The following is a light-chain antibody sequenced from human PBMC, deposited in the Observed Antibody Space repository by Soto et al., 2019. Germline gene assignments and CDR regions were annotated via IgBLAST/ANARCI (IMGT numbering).Light chain of an antibody. CDR1: SSDVGSSNY. Sequence: QSVLTQPASVSGYPGQSITISCTGTSSDVGSSNYVSWYQQYPGKVPKLLIDRVSNRPSGVSNRFSGSKSGNTASLTISGLQAEDEADYYCSSYTTRSTVLFGGGTKVTVL. J-gene: IGLJ2*01. V-gene: IGLV2-14*01. CDR2: RVS. CDR3: SSYTTRSTVL.